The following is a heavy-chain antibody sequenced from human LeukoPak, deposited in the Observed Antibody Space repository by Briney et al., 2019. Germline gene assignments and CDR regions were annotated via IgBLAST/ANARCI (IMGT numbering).Heavy chain of an antibody. V-gene: IGHV1-3*01. Sequence: GASVKVSCTASGYTFTSYAMHWVRQAPGQRLEWMGWINAGNGNTKYSQKFQGRVTITRDTSASTAYMELSSLRSEDTAVYYCAREVAGGDAFDIWGQGTMVTVSS. CDR3: AREVAGGDAFDI. CDR1: GYTFTSYA. D-gene: IGHD2-15*01. J-gene: IGHJ3*02. CDR2: INAGNGNT.